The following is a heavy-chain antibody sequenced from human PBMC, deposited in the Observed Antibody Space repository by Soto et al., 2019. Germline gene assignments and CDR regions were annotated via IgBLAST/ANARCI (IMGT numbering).Heavy chain of an antibody. CDR2: IVVGSGNT. CDR1: GFTFPSPA. CDR3: SAYFWELLYTLMDV. D-gene: IGHD3-10*01. J-gene: IGHJ6*03. Sequence: SVKVSCKASGFTFPSPAMQWVRQARGQRLEWIGWIVVGSGNTNYAQKFQERVTITRDMSTSTAYMELSSLRSEDTAVYYCSAYFWELLYTLMDVCGKRTTVTVAS. V-gene: IGHV1-58*02.